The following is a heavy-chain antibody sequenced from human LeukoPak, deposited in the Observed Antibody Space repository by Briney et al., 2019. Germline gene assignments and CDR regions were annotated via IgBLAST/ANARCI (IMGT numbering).Heavy chain of an antibody. D-gene: IGHD2-2*01. CDR3: IPPAAGLRRTISTEYFQH. CDR2: ISSSGETI. V-gene: IGHV3-48*03. CDR1: GLTFSSHD. J-gene: IGHJ1*01. Sequence: PGGSLRLTCAVAGLTFSSHDMYWVRQAPGKGLEWVAYISSSGETIYYAASVKGRFTISRDNANKSLYLRMNSLRVEDTAIYYCIPPAAGLRRTISTEYFQHWGQGALVTVSS.